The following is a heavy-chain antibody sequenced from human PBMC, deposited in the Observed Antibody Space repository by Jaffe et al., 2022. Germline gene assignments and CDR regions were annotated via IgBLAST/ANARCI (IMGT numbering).Heavy chain of an antibody. CDR3: ARQKPTTGYSSNDAFDI. J-gene: IGHJ3*02. D-gene: IGHD6-13*01. CDR2: IYHSGST. CDR1: GGSISSGGYS. V-gene: IGHV4-30-2*01. Sequence: QLQLQESGSGLVKPSQTLSLTCAVSGGSISSGGYSWSWIRQPPGKGLEWIGYIYHSGSTYYNPSLKSRVTISVDRSKNQFSLKLSSVTAADTAVYYCARQKPTTGYSSNDAFDIWGQGTMVTVSS.